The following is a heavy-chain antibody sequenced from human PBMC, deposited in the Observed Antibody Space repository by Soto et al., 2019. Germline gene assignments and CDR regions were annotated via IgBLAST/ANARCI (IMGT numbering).Heavy chain of an antibody. D-gene: IGHD3-22*01. CDR2: IYYSGST. CDR1: GGSISSSSYF. V-gene: IGHV4-39*01. CDR3: ARAFSYDSSVGPGYFDY. J-gene: IGHJ4*02. Sequence: SETLSLTCSVSGGSISSSSYFWGWIRQPPGKGLEWIGSIYYSGSTYYNPSLKSRVTISVDTSKNQFSLKLSSVTAADTTVYYCARAFSYDSSVGPGYFDYWGQGTLVTVSS.